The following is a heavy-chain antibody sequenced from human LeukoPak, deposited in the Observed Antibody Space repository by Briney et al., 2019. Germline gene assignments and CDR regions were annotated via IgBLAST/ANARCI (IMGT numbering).Heavy chain of an antibody. J-gene: IGHJ4*02. Sequence: ASVKVSCKASGYTFTRYYMHWVRQAPGQGLEGMGYISANTGNPTYAQDFTGRFVFFWDTSVTTAYLQISSLKAEDTAVYYCARDARVGSYDHWGQGTLVTVSS. CDR2: ISANTGNP. CDR1: GYTFTRYY. V-gene: IGHV7-4-1*02. CDR3: ARDARVGSYDH. D-gene: IGHD1-26*01.